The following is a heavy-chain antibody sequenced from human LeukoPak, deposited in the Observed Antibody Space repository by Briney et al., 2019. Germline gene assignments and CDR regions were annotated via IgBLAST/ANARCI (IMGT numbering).Heavy chain of an antibody. CDR2: IYHSGST. V-gene: IGHV4-4*02. CDR1: GGSITSSNW. CDR3: ASRGDYGRY. Sequence: SETLSLTCAVSGGSITSSNWWSWVRQHPGKGLEWIGEIYHSGSTSYNPSLKSRVTISVDKPENQFSLKMTSVTAADTAVYYCASRGDYGRYWGQGTLVTVSS. J-gene: IGHJ4*02. D-gene: IGHD4-17*01.